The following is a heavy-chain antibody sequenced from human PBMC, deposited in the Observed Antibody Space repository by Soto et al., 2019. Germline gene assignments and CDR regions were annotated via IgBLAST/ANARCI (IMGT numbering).Heavy chain of an antibody. J-gene: IGHJ2*01. CDR3: ARDRGDPLGYFDL. CDR1: GFTFSGYE. Sequence: GGSLRLSCAASGFTFSGYEVSWVRQAPGKGLEWVSYISSSGSTIYYADSVKGRFTISRDNAKNSLYLQMNSLRAEDTAVYYCARDRGDPLGYFDLWGRGTLVTVSS. V-gene: IGHV3-48*03. CDR2: ISSSGSTI.